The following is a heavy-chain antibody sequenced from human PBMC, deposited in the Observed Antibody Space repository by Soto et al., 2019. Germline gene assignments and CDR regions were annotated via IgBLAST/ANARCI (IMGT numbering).Heavy chain of an antibody. D-gene: IGHD3-10*01. Sequence: QVQLVQSGAEVKKPGASVKVSCKASGYTFTSYGISWVRQAPGQGLEWMGWISAYNGNTNYAQKLQGRVTMTTDTSTSTAYMEMRSLRSDDTAVYYCARDIRRAYYYGSGSSTTTVPFDYWGQGTLVTVSS. V-gene: IGHV1-18*01. CDR3: ARDIRRAYYYGSGSSTTTVPFDY. J-gene: IGHJ4*02. CDR1: GYTFTSYG. CDR2: ISAYNGNT.